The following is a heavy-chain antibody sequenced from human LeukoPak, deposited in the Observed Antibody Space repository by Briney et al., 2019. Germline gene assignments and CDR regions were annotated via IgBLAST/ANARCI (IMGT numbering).Heavy chain of an antibody. CDR3: ARDVDTATDQINDY. Sequence: ASVKVSCKASGYTFTSHGISWVRQAPGQGLEWMGWVSTYHGNTNYVPKYQGRVTMTTDTSTSTAYMELRSLRSDGTAVYYCARDVDTATDQINDYWGQGTLVTVSS. CDR1: GYTFTSHG. V-gene: IGHV1-18*04. CDR2: VSTYHGNT. J-gene: IGHJ4*02. D-gene: IGHD5-18*01.